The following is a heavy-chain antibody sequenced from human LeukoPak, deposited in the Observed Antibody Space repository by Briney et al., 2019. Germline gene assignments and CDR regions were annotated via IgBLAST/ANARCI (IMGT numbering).Heavy chain of an antibody. D-gene: IGHD6-13*01. CDR1: GGSFSGYY. J-gene: IGHJ5*02. Sequence: PSETLSLTCAVFGGSFSGYYWSWIRQPPGKGMEWIGEINHSGSTNYNPSLKSRVTISVDTSKNQFSLKLSSVTAADTAVYYCAGFKGYSSFNWFDPWGQGTLAAVSS. CDR3: AGFKGYSSFNWFDP. CDR2: INHSGST. V-gene: IGHV4-34*01.